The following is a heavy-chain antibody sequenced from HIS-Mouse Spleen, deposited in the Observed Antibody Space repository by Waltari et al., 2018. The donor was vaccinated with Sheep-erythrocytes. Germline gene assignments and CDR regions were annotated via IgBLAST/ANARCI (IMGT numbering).Heavy chain of an antibody. J-gene: IGHJ3*02. D-gene: IGHD1-26*01. CDR1: GFTFSSYD. V-gene: IGHV3-13*01. CDR2: IGTAGDT. CDR3: ARANSGSYDDAFDI. Sequence: EVQLVESGGGLVQPGGSLRLSCAASGFTFSSYDIHWVPQATGKGLEWVSAIGTAGDTYYPGSVKGRFTISRENAKNSLYLQMNSLRAGDTAVYYCARANSGSYDDAFDIWGQGTMVTVSS.